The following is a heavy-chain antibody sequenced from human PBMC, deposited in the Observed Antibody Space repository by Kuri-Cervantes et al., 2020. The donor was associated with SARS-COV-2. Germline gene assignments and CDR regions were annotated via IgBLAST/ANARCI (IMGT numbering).Heavy chain of an antibody. CDR1: GGSISSGSYY. V-gene: IGHV4-61*02. D-gene: IGHD3/OR15-3a*01. Sequence: LRLSCTVSGGSISSGSYYWSWIRQPAGKGLEWIGRIYTSGSTNYNPSLKSRVTVSVDTSKNQFSLKLSSVTAADTAVYYCARGPIFDDFGLSTWGQGTLVTVSS. CDR2: IYTSGST. CDR3: ARGPIFDDFGLST. J-gene: IGHJ5*02.